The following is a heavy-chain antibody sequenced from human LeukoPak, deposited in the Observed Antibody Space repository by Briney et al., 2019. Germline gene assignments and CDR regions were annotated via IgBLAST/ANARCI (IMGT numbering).Heavy chain of an antibody. Sequence: GGSLRLSCAASGFTFSSYAMSWVRQAPGKGLEWVSAISGSGGSTYYADSVKGRFTISRDNSKNTLYLQMNSLRAEDTAVYYCAKGKGRFLEWLTHFDYWGQGTLVTVSS. V-gene: IGHV3-23*01. D-gene: IGHD3-3*01. CDR2: ISGSGGST. CDR1: GFTFSSYA. J-gene: IGHJ4*02. CDR3: AKGKGRFLEWLTHFDY.